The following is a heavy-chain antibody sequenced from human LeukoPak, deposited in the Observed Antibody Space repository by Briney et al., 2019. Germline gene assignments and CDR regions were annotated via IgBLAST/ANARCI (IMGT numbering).Heavy chain of an antibody. CDR3: ARQRDYMFDY. V-gene: IGHV5-51*01. J-gene: IGHJ4*02. Sequence: GESLKISFKGSGYTFTSYWIGWVRQMPGKGLEWMGIIYPGDSGTRYSPSFQGQVTISADKSISTAYLQWGSLKASDTAMYYCARQRDYMFDYWGQGTLVTVSS. D-gene: IGHD4-11*01. CDR1: GYTFTSYW. CDR2: IYPGDSGT.